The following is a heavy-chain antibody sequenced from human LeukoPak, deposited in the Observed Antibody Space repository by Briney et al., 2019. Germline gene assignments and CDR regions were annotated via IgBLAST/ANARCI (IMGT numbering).Heavy chain of an antibody. D-gene: IGHD6-19*01. CDR1: GFTFSNYN. Sequence: GGSLRLSCAASGFTFSNYNMNWVRQAPGKGLEWVSSITSSSTYRYYADSVKGRFTISRGNSKNTLYLQMNSLRGEDTAVYYCAKDVKAVGYSYSYMDVWGKGTTVTISS. CDR3: AKDVKAVGYSYSYMDV. J-gene: IGHJ6*03. CDR2: ITSSSTYR. V-gene: IGHV3-21*01.